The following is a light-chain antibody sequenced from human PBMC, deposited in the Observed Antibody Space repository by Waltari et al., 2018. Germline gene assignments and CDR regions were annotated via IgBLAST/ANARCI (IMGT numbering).Light chain of an antibody. CDR2: EVS. Sequence: QSTLTQPPSVSGSPGQSVTISCSGTSSDVGTYNRVSWYQQPPGTAPKLIIFEVSSRPAGVPDRFSGSKAGSTASLTISGLQTEDEGDYYCSSYTPSATLLFGGGTKLTVL. CDR1: SSDVGTYNR. CDR3: SSYTPSATLL. J-gene: IGLJ2*01. V-gene: IGLV2-18*02.